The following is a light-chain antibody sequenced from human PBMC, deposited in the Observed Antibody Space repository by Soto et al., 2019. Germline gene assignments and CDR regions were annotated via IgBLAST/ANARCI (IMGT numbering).Light chain of an antibody. CDR1: KLGDKY. CDR2: QDR. CDR3: QVWDNNTVV. V-gene: IGLV3-1*01. Sequence: SYELTQPPSVSVSPGQTASITCSEDKLGDKYACWYQQKPGQSPLMVIYQDRKRPSGIPERFSGSNSGNAATLTISGTQAMDEADYYCQVWDNNTVVFGGGTKLTVL. J-gene: IGLJ2*01.